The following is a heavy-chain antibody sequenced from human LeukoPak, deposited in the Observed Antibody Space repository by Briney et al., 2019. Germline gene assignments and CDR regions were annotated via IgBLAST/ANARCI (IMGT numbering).Heavy chain of an antibody. CDR3: ARDHPSWWELPNYYFDY. D-gene: IGHD1-26*01. CDR2: ISAYNGNT. J-gene: IGHJ4*02. CDR1: GYTFTSYG. Sequence: TSVKVSCKASGYTFTSYGISWVRQAPGQGLEWMGWISAYNGNTNYAQKLQGRVTMTTDTSTSTAYMELRSLRSDDTAVYYCARDHPSWWELPNYYFDYWGQGTLVTVSS. V-gene: IGHV1-18*01.